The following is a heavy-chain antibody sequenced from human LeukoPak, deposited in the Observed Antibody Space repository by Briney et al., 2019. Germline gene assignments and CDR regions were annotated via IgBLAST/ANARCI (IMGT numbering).Heavy chain of an antibody. CDR2: ISSSSTYT. J-gene: IGHJ4*02. D-gene: IGHD3-22*01. V-gene: IGHV3-11*06. CDR1: GFTFSDYY. Sequence: GGSLKLSCAASGFTFSDYYMSWIRQAPGKGLEWVSYISSSSTYTKYADSVKGRFTVSRDNAKNSLYLQMNSLRAEDTAVYYCAREVGGYYDTSGYLYFDYWGQGTLVTVSS. CDR3: AREVGGYYDTSGYLYFDY.